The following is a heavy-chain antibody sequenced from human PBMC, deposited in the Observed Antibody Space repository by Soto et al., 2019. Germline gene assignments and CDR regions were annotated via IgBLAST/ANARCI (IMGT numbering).Heavy chain of an antibody. D-gene: IGHD4-17*01. CDR2: IYTSGTT. V-gene: IGHV4-4*07. CDR1: GDSINGYY. CDR3: ARDTVGISSPGVY. Sequence: QVQLQESGPGLVKPSETLSLTCTVSGDSINGYYWTWIRQPAGKGLEWIGRIYTSGTTSYSPSLKSRVTMSLDTSKNHFSLRLTSVTAVDTAVYYCARDTVGISSPGVYWGRGTLVTVSS. J-gene: IGHJ4*02.